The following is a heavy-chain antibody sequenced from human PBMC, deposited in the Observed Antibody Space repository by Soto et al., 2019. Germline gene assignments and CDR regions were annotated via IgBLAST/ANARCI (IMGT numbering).Heavy chain of an antibody. CDR3: ARHAMVRGVTYNWFDP. J-gene: IGHJ5*02. Sequence: PSETLSLTCTVSGGSISSYYWSWIRQPPGKGLEWIGYIYYSGSTNYNPSLKSRVTISVDTSKNQFSLKLSSVTAADTAVYYCARHAMVRGVTYNWFDPWGQGTLVTVSS. CDR2: IYYSGST. D-gene: IGHD3-10*01. V-gene: IGHV4-59*08. CDR1: GGSISSYY.